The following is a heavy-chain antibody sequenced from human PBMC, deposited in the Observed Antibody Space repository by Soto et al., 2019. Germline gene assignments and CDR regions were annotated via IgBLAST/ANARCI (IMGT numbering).Heavy chain of an antibody. CDR3: ARGQWELLHRWFDP. CDR2: IYYSGST. V-gene: IGHV4-39*07. CDR1: GGSISSSSYY. D-gene: IGHD1-26*01. J-gene: IGHJ5*02. Sequence: SETLSLTCTVSGGSISSSSYYWGWIRQPPGKGLEWIGSIYYSGSTYYNPSLQSRLAISRDTPKNQFSPKLSSVTAADTAVYYCARGQWELLHRWFDPWGQGTLVTVSS.